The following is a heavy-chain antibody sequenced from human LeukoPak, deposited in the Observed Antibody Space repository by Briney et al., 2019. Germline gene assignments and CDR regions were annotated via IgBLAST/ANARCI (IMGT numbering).Heavy chain of an antibody. Sequence: ASVKVSCKASGYTFTGYYMHWVRQAPGQGLEWMGWINPNSGGTNYAQKFQGRVTMTRDTSISTAYMELSRLRADDTAVYYCARTLMTTAVTPFYDAFDIWGQGTMVTVSS. V-gene: IGHV1-2*02. CDR2: INPNSGGT. CDR1: GYTFTGYY. D-gene: IGHD4-23*01. J-gene: IGHJ3*02. CDR3: ARTLMTTAVTPFYDAFDI.